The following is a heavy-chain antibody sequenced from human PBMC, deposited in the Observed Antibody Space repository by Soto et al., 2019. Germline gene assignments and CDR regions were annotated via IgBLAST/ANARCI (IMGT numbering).Heavy chain of an antibody. D-gene: IGHD2-15*01. CDR3: ARLGSKAGDDFNY. V-gene: IGHV4-59*08. Sequence: SETLSLTCTVSGGSISSYYWSWIRQPPGKGLEWTGYIYHSGSTNYNPSLKSRVTISVDTSKNQFSLKLSSVTAADTAVYYCARLGSKAGDDFNYGGQGTLVTVSP. CDR2: IYHSGST. J-gene: IGHJ4*02. CDR1: GGSISSYY.